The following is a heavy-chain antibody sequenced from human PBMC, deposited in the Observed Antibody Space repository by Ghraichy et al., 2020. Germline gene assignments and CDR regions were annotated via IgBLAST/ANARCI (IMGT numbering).Heavy chain of an antibody. V-gene: IGHV3-21*01. J-gene: IGHJ6*02. CDR2: ISSSSSYI. CDR1: GFTFSSYS. D-gene: IGHD3-10*01. CDR3: VPRAWFRGDYYYYGMDV. Sequence: GGSLRLSCAASGFTFSSYSMNWVRQAPGKGLEWVSSISSSSSYIYYADSVKGRFTISRDNAKNSLYLQMNSLRAEDTAVYYCVPRAWFRGDYYYYGMDVWGQGTTVTVSS.